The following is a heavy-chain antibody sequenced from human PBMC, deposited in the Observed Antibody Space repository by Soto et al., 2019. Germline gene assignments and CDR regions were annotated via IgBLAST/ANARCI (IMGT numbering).Heavy chain of an antibody. CDR1: GFPFSNYA. CDR3: AKDRWLEELGGLDY. V-gene: IGHV3-23*01. CDR2: ISGGGRST. Sequence: QLLESGGGLVQPGGSLRLSCAASGFPFSNYAMSWVRQAPGNGLAWVSGISGGGRSTFYPDAVKGRFTISRDNSKKTLYLQLTSLRADDSAVYYCAKDRWLEELGGLDYWGQGALVTVSS. D-gene: IGHD5-12*01. J-gene: IGHJ4*02.